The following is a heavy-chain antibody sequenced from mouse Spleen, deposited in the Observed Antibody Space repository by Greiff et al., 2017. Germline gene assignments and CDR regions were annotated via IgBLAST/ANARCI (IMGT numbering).Heavy chain of an antibody. CDR2: IRNKANNHAT. Sequence: EVKVEESGGGLVQPGGSMKLSCAASGFTFSDAWMDWVRQSPEKGLEWVAEIRNKANNHATYYAESVKGRFTISRDDSKSSVYLQMNSLRAEDTGIYYCTRRGTTVVDPFDYWGQGTTLTVSS. V-gene: IGHV6-6*01. D-gene: IGHD1-1*01. J-gene: IGHJ2*01. CDR3: TRRGTTVVDPFDY. CDR1: GFTFSDAW.